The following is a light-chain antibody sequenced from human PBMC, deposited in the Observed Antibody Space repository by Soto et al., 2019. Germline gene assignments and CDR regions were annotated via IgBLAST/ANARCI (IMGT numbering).Light chain of an antibody. CDR3: QQRSNWPGLFT. J-gene: IGKJ3*01. CDR1: QSVSSY. V-gene: IGKV3-11*01. Sequence: EIVLTQSPATLSLSPGERATLSCRASQSVSSYLAWYQQKPGQAPRLLIYDASNRATGIPARFSGSGSGTDFTLTISSLEPEDFAVYYCQQRSNWPGLFTFGPGTKVDNK. CDR2: DAS.